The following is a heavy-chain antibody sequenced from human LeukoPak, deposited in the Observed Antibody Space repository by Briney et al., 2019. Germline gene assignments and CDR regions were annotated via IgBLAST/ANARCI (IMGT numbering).Heavy chain of an antibody. D-gene: IGHD3-3*01. Sequence: PSETLSLTCTVSGGSISSYYWSWIRQPPGKGLEWIGYIYYSGSTNYNPSLKSRVTISVDTSKNQFSLKLGSVTAADTAVYYCARGMGYYDFWSGQDYGMDVWGQGTTVTVSS. J-gene: IGHJ6*02. V-gene: IGHV4-59*01. CDR3: ARGMGYYDFWSGQDYGMDV. CDR1: GGSISSYY. CDR2: IYYSGST.